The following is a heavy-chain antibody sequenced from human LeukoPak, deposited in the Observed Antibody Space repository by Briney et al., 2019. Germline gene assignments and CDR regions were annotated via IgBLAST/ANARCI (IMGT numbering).Heavy chain of an antibody. J-gene: IGHJ3*02. V-gene: IGHV3-48*01. D-gene: IGHD3-10*01. CDR3: ARDTHYYGSGSPAFDI. Sequence: SVKGRFTISRDNAKNSLYLQMNSLRVEDTALYYCARDTHYYGSGSPAFDIWGQATMVTVSS.